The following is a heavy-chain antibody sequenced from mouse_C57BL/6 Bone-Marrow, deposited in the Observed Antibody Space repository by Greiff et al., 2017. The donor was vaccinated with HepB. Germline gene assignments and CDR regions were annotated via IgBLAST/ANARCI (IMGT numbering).Heavy chain of an antibody. CDR3: ARALYPHYFDY. CDR2: IDPEDGET. CDR1: GYTFTSYW. Sequence: EVQLQQPGAELVMPGASVKLSCKASGYTFTSYWMHWVKQRTEQGLEWIGRIDPEDGETKYAPKFQGKATITADTSSNTAYLQLSSLTSEDTAVYYCARALYPHYFDYWGQGTTLTVSS. J-gene: IGHJ2*01. V-gene: IGHV14-2*01.